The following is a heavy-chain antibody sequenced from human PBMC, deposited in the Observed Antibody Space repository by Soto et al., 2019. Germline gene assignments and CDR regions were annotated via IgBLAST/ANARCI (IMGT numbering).Heavy chain of an antibody. V-gene: IGHV4-31*03. CDR1: GGSISSGGYY. CDR3: ARACYDFWSGYYAPPYYYGMDV. CDR2: IYYSGST. D-gene: IGHD3-3*01. Sequence: SETLSLTCTVSGGSISSGGYYWSWIRQHPGKGLEWIGYIYYSGSTYYNPSLKSRVTISVDTSKNQFSLKLSSVTAADTAVYYCARACYDFWSGYYAPPYYYGMDVWGQGTTVTVSS. J-gene: IGHJ6*02.